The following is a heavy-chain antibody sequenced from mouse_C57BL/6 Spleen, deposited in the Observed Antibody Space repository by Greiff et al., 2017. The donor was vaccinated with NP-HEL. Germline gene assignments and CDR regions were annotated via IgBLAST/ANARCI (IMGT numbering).Heavy chain of an antibody. Sequence: EVQLVESEGGLVQPGSSMKLSCTASGFTFSDYYMAWVRQVPEKGLEWVANINYDGSSTYYLDSLKSRFIISRDNAKNILYLQMSSLKSEDTATYYCAREGPYYYGSSYDAMDYWGQGTSVTVSS. CDR2: INYDGSST. D-gene: IGHD1-1*01. V-gene: IGHV5-16*01. CDR1: GFTFSDYY. CDR3: AREGPYYYGSSYDAMDY. J-gene: IGHJ4*01.